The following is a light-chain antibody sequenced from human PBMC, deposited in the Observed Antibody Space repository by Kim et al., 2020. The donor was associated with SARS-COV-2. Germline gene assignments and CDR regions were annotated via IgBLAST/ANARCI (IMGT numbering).Light chain of an antibody. CDR1: QSVSSN. CDR3: QQYNNWPPRTT. J-gene: IGKJ4*01. V-gene: IGKV3-15*01. CDR2: GAS. Sequence: EIVMTQSPATLSVSPGERATLSCRASQSVSSNLAWYQQKPVQAPRLLIYGASTRATGIPARFSGSGSGTEFTLTISSLQSEDFAVYYCQQYNNWPPRTTFGGGTKVDIK.